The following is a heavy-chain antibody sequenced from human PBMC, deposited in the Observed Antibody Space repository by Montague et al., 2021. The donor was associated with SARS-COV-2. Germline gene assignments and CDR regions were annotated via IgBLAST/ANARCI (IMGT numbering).Heavy chain of an antibody. CDR1: GFTFSSFA. J-gene: IGHJ4*02. D-gene: IGHD3-22*01. V-gene: IGHV3-23*03. Sequence: SLRLSCAASGFTFSSFAMSWVRQAPGKGLEWASIINTGGSRTHYTDSVKGRFIISRDNPKNTLYLQMNGLRVEDTAIYYCSGNMYFYNSRGYQNIEYGGQGTWVAASP. CDR3: SGNMYFYNSRGYQNIEY. CDR2: INTGGSRT.